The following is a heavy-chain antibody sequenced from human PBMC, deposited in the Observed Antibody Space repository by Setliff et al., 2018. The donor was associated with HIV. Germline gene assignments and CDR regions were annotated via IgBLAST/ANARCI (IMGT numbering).Heavy chain of an antibody. CDR3: ARGYPVSYYYYMDV. V-gene: IGHV4-31*03. CDR2: IYYSGST. CDR1: GGSISSGGYY. Sequence: SETLSLTCTVSGGSISSGGYYWSWIRQQPGKGLEWIGYIYYSGSTYYNPSPKSRVTISVDTSKNQFSLKLSSVTAAGTAVYYCARGYPVSYYYYMDVWGKGTTVTVSS. D-gene: IGHD3-16*02. J-gene: IGHJ6*03.